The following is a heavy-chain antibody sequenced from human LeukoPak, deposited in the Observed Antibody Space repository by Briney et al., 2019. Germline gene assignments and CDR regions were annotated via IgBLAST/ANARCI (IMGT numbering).Heavy chain of an antibody. CDR2: IYCSGST. D-gene: IGHD2-15*01. Sequence: KSSQTLSLTCTVSGGSISSGDYYWSWIRQPPGKGLEWIGYIYCSGSTYYNPSLKSRVTISVDTSKNQFSLKLSSVTAADTAVYYCARRTAGYCSGGSCYSDAFDIWGQGTMVTVSS. J-gene: IGHJ3*02. V-gene: IGHV4-30-4*01. CDR3: ARRTAGYCSGGSCYSDAFDI. CDR1: GGSISSGDYY.